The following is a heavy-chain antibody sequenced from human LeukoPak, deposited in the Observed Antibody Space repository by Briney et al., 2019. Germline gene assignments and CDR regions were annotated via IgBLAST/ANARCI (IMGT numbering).Heavy chain of an antibody. J-gene: IGHJ4*02. CDR1: GFTFSTSD. CDR3: AKDALSQYDSTGSFDY. CDR2: SSGSGRDA. D-gene: IGHD3-22*01. V-gene: IGHV3-23*01. Sequence: GGSLRLSCAASGFTFSTSDMSWVRQAPGKGLEWVSASSGSGRDAYYADSVKGRFPISRDNSKNTVYLQMNSLRAEDTAVYYCAKDALSQYDSTGSFDYWGQGTLVTVSS.